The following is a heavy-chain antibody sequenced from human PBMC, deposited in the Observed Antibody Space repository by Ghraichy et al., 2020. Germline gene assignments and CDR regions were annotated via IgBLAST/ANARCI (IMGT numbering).Heavy chain of an antibody. CDR3: ARRGQQRGYFDY. V-gene: IGHV3-23*01. CDR1: GFTFSSYA. D-gene: IGHD6-13*01. CDR2: IVESGGST. Sequence: ETLSLTCAASGFTFSSYAMSWVRQAPGKGLEWVSAIVESGGSTYYADSVKGRFTISRDNSKNTLDLQMNSLRVEDTAVYYCARRGQQRGYFDYWGQGTLVTVSS. J-gene: IGHJ4*02.